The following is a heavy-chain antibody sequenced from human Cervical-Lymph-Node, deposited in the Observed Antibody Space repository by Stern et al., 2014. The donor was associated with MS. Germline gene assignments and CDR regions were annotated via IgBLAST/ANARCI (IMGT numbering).Heavy chain of an antibody. CDR3: AKDKCSGGSCYWFDP. J-gene: IGHJ5*02. D-gene: IGHD2-15*01. V-gene: IGHV1-2*02. CDR1: GYSFNGFY. CDR2: INPNSGDT. Sequence: MQLVESGAEVKKPGASVKVSCKASGYSFNGFYMHWVRQAPGQGLEWMGWINPNSGDTNYAQKFQGRVTMARDTSITTAYMELGRLRSDDTAVYYCAKDKCSGGSCYWFDPWGQGTLVTVSS.